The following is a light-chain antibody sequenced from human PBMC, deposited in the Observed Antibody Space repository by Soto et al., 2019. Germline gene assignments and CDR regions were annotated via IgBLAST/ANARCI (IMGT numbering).Light chain of an antibody. J-gene: IGKJ1*01. CDR2: DAS. CDR3: QQYYNWPRT. CDR1: QSVSNY. Sequence: EIVLTQSPGTLSLSPGERATLSCRASQSVSNYFAWYQQKPGQAPRLLIYDASHRATAIPTRFSGSGSGTQFTLTISSLQSEDFAVYYCQQYYNWPRTFGQGTKVDIK. V-gene: IGKV3-15*01.